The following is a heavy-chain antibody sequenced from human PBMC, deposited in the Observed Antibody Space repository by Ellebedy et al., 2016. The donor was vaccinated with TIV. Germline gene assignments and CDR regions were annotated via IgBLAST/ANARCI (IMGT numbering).Heavy chain of an antibody. V-gene: IGHV4-34*01. CDR1: GGSFGDYH. J-gene: IGHJ4*02. CDR2: VDHSGVT. D-gene: IGHD5-12*01. Sequence: MPSETLSLTCTVSGGSFGDYHWSWFRQSPGTGLEWIGEVDHSGVTTYNPSLTSRVNMSVDTSNSVFSLRLKSVTAADTAVYYCARHCYTSGLEEFDYWGQGTLVTVSS. CDR3: ARHCYTSGLEEFDY.